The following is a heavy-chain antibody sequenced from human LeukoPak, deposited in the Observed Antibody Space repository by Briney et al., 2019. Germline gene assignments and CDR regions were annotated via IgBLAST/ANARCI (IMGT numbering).Heavy chain of an antibody. D-gene: IGHD4-17*01. CDR3: ARELVTTVTTVDAFDI. Sequence: ASVKVSCKASGYTFTSYGISWVRQAPGQWLEWMGWISAYNGNTNYAQKLQGRVTMTTDTSTSTAYMELRSLRSDDTAVYYCARELVTTVTTVDAFDIWGQGTMVTVSS. CDR1: GYTFTSYG. CDR2: ISAYNGNT. V-gene: IGHV1-18*01. J-gene: IGHJ3*02.